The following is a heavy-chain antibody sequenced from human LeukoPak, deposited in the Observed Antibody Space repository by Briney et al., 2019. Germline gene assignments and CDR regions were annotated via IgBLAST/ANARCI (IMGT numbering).Heavy chain of an antibody. CDR3: ARVGYDILTGYSAGWFDP. V-gene: IGHV4-38-2*02. Sequence: SETLSLTCTVSGYSISSGYYWGWIRQPPGKGLEWIGYIYYSGSTYYNPSLKSRVTISVDTSKNQFSLKPSSVTAADTAVYYCARVGYDILTGYSAGWFDPWGQGTLDTVSS. CDR1: GYSISSGYY. D-gene: IGHD3-9*01. J-gene: IGHJ5*02. CDR2: IYYSGST.